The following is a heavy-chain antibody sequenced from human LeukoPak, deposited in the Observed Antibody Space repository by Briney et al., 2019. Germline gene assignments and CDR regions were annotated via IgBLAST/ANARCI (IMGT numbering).Heavy chain of an antibody. V-gene: IGHV3-30*02. D-gene: IGHD6-19*01. CDR2: IRYHGSDK. CDR1: GFIVRNTY. Sequence: PGGSLRLSCAASGFIVRNTYMSWVRQAPGKGLEWVAFIRYHGSDKFYADSVKGRFTISRDNSKNTLYLQMNSLRPEDTSVYYCARSPTGWYFDYWGQGTLVTVSS. J-gene: IGHJ4*02. CDR3: ARSPTGWYFDY.